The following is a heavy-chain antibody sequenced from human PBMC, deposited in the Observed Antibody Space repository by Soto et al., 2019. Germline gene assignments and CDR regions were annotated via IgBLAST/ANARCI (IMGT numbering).Heavy chain of an antibody. CDR1: GCTFSSHS. CDR2: IIPIFGPA. CDR3: AKGCFTSTGGRIGYLDNAMDV. Sequence: SVKVSCKSSGCTFSSHSINWVRQAPGQGLEWMGGIIPIFGPANFAKKFQGRVTITADESTTTAYMELSSLTSEDTAVYYCAKGCFTSTGGRIGYLDNAMDVWGQGTTVTVSS. V-gene: IGHV1-69*13. J-gene: IGHJ6*02. D-gene: IGHD5-12*01.